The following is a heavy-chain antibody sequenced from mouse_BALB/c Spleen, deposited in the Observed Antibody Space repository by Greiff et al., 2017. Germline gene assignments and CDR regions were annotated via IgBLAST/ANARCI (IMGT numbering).Heavy chain of an antibody. CDR1: GFTFSSYT. J-gene: IGHJ3*01. Sequence: EVKLVESGGGLVKPGGSLKLSCAASGFTFSSYTMSWVRQTPEKRLEWVATISSGGSYTYYPDSVKGRFTISRENAKNTLYLQMSSLKSEDTAMYYCTSPIYDDYDTACADWGQGTLVTVSA. CDR3: TSPIYDDYDTACAD. D-gene: IGHD2-4*01. CDR2: ISSGGSYT. V-gene: IGHV5-6-4*01.